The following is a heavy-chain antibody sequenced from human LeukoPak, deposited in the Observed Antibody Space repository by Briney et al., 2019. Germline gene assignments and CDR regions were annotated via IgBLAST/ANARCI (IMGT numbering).Heavy chain of an antibody. CDR1: SGSITSTNW. Sequence: SGTLSLTCGVSSGSITSTNWWSWVRQPPGQGLEWIGEISLTGRTNYNPSLIGRVIMSLDESRNQLSLTLTSVTAADTAMYYCTRESGPYCPFGYWGQGTLVVVPS. CDR2: ISLTGRT. D-gene: IGHD1-26*01. CDR3: TRESGPYCPFGY. J-gene: IGHJ4*02. V-gene: IGHV4-4*02.